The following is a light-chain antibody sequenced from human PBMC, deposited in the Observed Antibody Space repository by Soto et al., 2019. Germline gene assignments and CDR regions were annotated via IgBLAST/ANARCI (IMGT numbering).Light chain of an antibody. CDR2: DAS. J-gene: IGKJ5*01. Sequence: EIMMTQSPATLSVSPGERATLSCRASQSVRSNLAWYQQKPGQAPRLLIYDASTRATGIPARFSGSGSGTEFTLTISSLEPEDFSVYYCQQRYNWPITFGQGTRLEIK. V-gene: IGKV3-15*01. CDR3: QQRYNWPIT. CDR1: QSVRSN.